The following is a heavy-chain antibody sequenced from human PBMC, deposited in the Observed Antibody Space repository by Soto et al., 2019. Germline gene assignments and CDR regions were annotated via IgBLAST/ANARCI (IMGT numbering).Heavy chain of an antibody. CDR3: ARRYSRNFDY. CDR2: IYYSGST. J-gene: IGHJ4*02. D-gene: IGHD6-13*01. Sequence: QVNLQESGPGRVKPSETLSLTSTVSGGSISSYNWSWIRHPPGKGLEWMGYIYYSGSTNYNPSLKSRVTISVDTSKNQFSLKLSSVTAADTAVYYCARRYSRNFDYWGQGTLVTVSS. V-gene: IGHV4-59*01. CDR1: GGSISSYN.